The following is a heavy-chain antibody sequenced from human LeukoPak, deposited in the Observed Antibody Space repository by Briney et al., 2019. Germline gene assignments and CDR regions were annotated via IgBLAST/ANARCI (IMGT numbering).Heavy chain of an antibody. Sequence: GGSLRLSCAASGFTFDDYAMHWVRQAPGKGLEWVSAISGSGGSTYYADSVKGRFTISRDNSKNTLYLQMNSLRAEDTAVYYCAKDAIAVAGTSDYWGQGTLVTVSP. CDR2: ISGSGGST. D-gene: IGHD6-19*01. CDR1: GFTFDDYA. CDR3: AKDAIAVAGTSDY. J-gene: IGHJ4*02. V-gene: IGHV3-23*01.